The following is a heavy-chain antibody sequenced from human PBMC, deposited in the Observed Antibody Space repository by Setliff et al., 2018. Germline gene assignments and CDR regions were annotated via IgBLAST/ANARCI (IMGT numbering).Heavy chain of an antibody. D-gene: IGHD5-18*01. CDR2: IIPMFEKT. CDR3: ATIYGYNSLAWYSDL. J-gene: IGHJ2*01. CDR1: GYTFNDYE. V-gene: IGHV1-69*13. Sequence: SVKVSCKTSGYTFNDYEINWVRQAPGQGFEWMGRIIPMFEKTNYAQKFQGRVTITADESTTTTYMELSSLRSDDTAVYYCATIYGYNSLAWYSDLWGRGTLVTVSS.